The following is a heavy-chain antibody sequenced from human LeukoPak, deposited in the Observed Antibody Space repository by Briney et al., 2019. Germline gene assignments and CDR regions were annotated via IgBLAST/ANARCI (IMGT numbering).Heavy chain of an antibody. V-gene: IGHV4-59*08. CDR3: ARLDSGDHGNVPH. Sequence: SETLSLTCTVSGGSLSPYYWTWIRQPPGKGLEWIGYIYHTGTTRYNPSLNSRVTISVEPPTNQFSLRLNSVTAADTATYYCARLDSGDHGNVPHWGQGTVVIASS. CDR1: GGSLSPYY. CDR2: IYHTGTT. J-gene: IGHJ1*01. D-gene: IGHD1-26*01.